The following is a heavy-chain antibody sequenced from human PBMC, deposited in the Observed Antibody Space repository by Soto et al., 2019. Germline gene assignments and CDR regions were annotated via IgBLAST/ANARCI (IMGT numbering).Heavy chain of an antibody. J-gene: IGHJ4*02. V-gene: IGHV4-38-2*01. CDR3: ARAKEDTTLVVNPTYSFDY. Sequence: SETLSLTCVVSGYSISSGYYCGWIRQPPGKGLEWIGNIYHSGSTYYNPSLKSRVTISVDTSKNQFSLKLLSVTAADTALYYCARAKEDTTLVVNPTYSFDYWGQGTLVTVSS. D-gene: IGHD1-1*01. CDR2: IYHSGST. CDR1: GYSISSGYY.